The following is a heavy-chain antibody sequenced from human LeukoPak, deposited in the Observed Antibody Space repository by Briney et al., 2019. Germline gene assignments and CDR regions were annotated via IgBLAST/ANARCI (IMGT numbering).Heavy chain of an antibody. CDR2: IRYDGNNK. D-gene: IGHD6-6*01. CDR1: GFTFSNCG. Sequence: PGGSLRLSCAASGFTFSNCGMHCVRQAPGKGLEWVAFIRYDGNNKYYADSVKGRFTISRDNSKNTLYLQMNSLRAEDTAVFYCAKDRGSSSSRYFDYWGQGTLVTVSS. V-gene: IGHV3-30*02. J-gene: IGHJ4*02. CDR3: AKDRGSSSSRYFDY.